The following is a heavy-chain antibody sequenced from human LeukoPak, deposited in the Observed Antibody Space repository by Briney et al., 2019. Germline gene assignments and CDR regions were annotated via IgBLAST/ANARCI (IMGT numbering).Heavy chain of an antibody. CDR3: ARDMLGVLRCFDWLAPGNFDY. J-gene: IGHJ4*02. CDR1: GFTFSSYA. CDR2: ISYDGSNK. V-gene: IGHV3-30*04. Sequence: GGSLRLSCAASGFTFSSYAMHWVRQAPGKGLEWVAVISYDGSNKYYADSVKGRFTISRDNSKNTPYLQMNSLRAEDTAVYYCARDMLGVLRCFDWLAPGNFDYWGQGTLVTVSS. D-gene: IGHD3-9*01.